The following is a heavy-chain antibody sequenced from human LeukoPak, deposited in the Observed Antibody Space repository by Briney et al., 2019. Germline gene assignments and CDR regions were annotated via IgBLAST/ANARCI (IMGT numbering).Heavy chain of an antibody. CDR2: INQDGSEK. CDR1: GFTFSSYW. J-gene: IGHJ4*02. CDR3: ARGHLGLDY. V-gene: IGHV3-7*01. D-gene: IGHD3-3*02. Sequence: GGSLSLSCAASGFTFSSYWMTWVRQAPGQGLEWVANINQDGSEKYYVDSVKGRFTISRDNARTSLYLQMNSRRAEDTAVYYCARGHLGLDYWGQGTLVTVSS.